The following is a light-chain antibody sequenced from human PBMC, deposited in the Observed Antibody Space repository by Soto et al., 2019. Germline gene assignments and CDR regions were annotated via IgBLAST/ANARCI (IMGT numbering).Light chain of an antibody. CDR2: SAS. CDR3: QQYNNWPPWT. V-gene: IGKV3-15*01. CDR1: QSVGSN. J-gene: IGKJ1*01. Sequence: EIVMTQSPPTLSVSPGERATLSCRASQSVGSNLAWYQQKPGQAPRLLIYSASARATGVPARFSGSGSGTEFTLTISSLQSEDFAVYYCQQYNNWPPWTFGQGTKLEIK.